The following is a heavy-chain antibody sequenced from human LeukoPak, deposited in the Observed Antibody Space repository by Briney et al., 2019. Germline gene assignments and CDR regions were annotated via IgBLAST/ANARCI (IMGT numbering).Heavy chain of an antibody. V-gene: IGHV3-21*01. CDR2: ISSTSTYI. CDR1: GFTFSSNS. CDR3: TSRPLDD. Sequence: GGSLRLSCVASGFTFSSNSMNWVRQAPGKGLEWVSSISSTSTYIYYADSMKGRFTISRDNAKNSLYLQMNNLRAEDTAVYYCTSRPLDDWGQGTPVTVSS. J-gene: IGHJ4*02.